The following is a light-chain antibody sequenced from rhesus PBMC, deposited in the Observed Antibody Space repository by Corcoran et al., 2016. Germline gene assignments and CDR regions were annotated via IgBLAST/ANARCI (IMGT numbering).Light chain of an antibody. CDR3: SSYAGSNTYI. CDR2: EVS. Sequence: QAALTQPRSVSGSPGQSVTISCTGTSSDIGGYKYVSWYQQHPGTAPKLMIYEVSLRPSGVSDRFSGSKSGNTASLTISRLHAEDEADYYCSSYAGSNTYIFGSGTRLTVL. CDR1: SSDIGGYKY. V-gene: IGLV2-32*02. J-gene: IGLJ1*01.